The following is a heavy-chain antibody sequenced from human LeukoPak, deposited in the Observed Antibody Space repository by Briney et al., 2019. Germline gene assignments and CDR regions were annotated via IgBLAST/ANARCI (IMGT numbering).Heavy chain of an antibody. D-gene: IGHD1-26*01. J-gene: IGHJ3*02. CDR1: GYSFSSYW. CDR2: IYPGDSDT. CDR3: AIPGVAEGDSGSSHLYDHDAFAI. V-gene: IGHV5-51*01. Sequence: GESLKISCKGSGYSFSSYWIGWVRQMPGKGLECMGIIYPGDSDTRYSPSFQGQVTISADKSISTAYLQWSSLKASDTAMYYCAIPGVAEGDSGSSHLYDHDAFAIWGQGTMVTVSS.